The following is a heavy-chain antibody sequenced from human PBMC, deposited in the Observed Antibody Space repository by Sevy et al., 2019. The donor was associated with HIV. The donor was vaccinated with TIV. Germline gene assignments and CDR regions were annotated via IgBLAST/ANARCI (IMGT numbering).Heavy chain of an antibody. CDR1: GFTYS. CDR3: ASQRGGYERLYYFDS. V-gene: IGHV3-48*01. Sequence: GGSLRLSCVASGFTYSMNWVRQAPGKGLEWVSYISDSSATIHYADSVKGRFTICRDNAKNSLYLQMNTLRAEETAVYYCASQRGGYERLYYFDSWGQGTLVTVSS. D-gene: IGHD5-12*01. J-gene: IGHJ4*02. CDR2: ISDSSATI.